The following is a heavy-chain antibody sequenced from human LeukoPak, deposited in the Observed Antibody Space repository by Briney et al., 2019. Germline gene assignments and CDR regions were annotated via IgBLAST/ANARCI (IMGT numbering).Heavy chain of an antibody. J-gene: IGHJ6*04. D-gene: IGHD2-2*01. CDR1: GFTFSSYG. V-gene: IGHV3-33*01. CDR3: ARDRCSSTSCPYYYYGMDV. Sequence: GGSLRLSCAASGFTFSSYGMHWVRQAPGKGLEWVAVIWYGGSNKYYADSVKGRFTISRDNSKNTLYLQMDSLRAEDTAVYYCARDRCSSTSCPYYYYGMDVWGKGTTVTVSS. CDR2: IWYGGSNK.